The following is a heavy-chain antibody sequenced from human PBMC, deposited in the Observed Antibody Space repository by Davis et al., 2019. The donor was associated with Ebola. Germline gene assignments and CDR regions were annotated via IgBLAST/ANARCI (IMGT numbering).Heavy chain of an antibody. CDR1: GLSFSTSG. V-gene: IGHV3-30*18. CDR3: AKGVGSWVAAAGGHAFEI. Sequence: GESLKISCVASGLSFSTSGMHWVRQAPGKGLEWVAITSHDGSKKYYADSVKGRLTISRDNAKNTLYLQMNNVGVEDTAMYYCAKGVGSWVAAAGGHAFEIWGQGTMVIVSS. D-gene: IGHD6-13*01. J-gene: IGHJ3*02. CDR2: TSHDGSKK.